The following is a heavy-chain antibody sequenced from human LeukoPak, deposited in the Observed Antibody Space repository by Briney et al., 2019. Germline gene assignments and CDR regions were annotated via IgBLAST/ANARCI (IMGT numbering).Heavy chain of an antibody. CDR1: GFTFSSYG. V-gene: IGHV3-30*18. CDR3: AKEGSTYYYDSSGWNYFDY. J-gene: IGHJ4*02. CDR2: ISYDGSNK. Sequence: PGGSLRLSCAASGFTFSSYGMHWVRQAPGKGLEWVAVISYDGSNKYYADSVKGRFTISRDNSKNTLYLQMNSLRAEDTAVYYYAKEGSTYYYDSSGWNYFDYWGQGTLVTVSS. D-gene: IGHD3-22*01.